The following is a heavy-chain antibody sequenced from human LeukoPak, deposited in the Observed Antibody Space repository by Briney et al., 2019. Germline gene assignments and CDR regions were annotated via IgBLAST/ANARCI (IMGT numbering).Heavy chain of an antibody. CDR1: GFTFSSYG. CDR3: TTVYRYCSSTSCGPDY. CDR2: IKSKTDGGTT. Sequence: GRSLRLSCAASGFTFSSYGMHWVRQAPGKGLEWVGRIKSKTDGGTTDYAAPVKGRFTISRDDSKNTLYLQMNSLKTEDTAVYYCTTVYRYCSSTSCGPDYWGQGTLVTVSS. V-gene: IGHV3-15*01. J-gene: IGHJ4*02. D-gene: IGHD2-2*01.